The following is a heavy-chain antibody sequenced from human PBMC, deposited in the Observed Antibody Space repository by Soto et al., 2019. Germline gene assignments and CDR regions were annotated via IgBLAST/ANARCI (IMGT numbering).Heavy chain of an antibody. J-gene: IGHJ5*02. Sequence: QVRLQESGPGLVQPSETLSLTCSIFGGSMSGYHWNWIRQTPGKGVEWIGYFHNSGSPTYSSSLKSRVTISVDKSAKQSSLRLPSVTAADTAVYWCARDPVDGYACFDSWGQGVLVTVSS. CDR1: GGSMSGYH. CDR3: ARDPVDGYACFDS. D-gene: IGHD5-12*01. CDR2: FHNSGSP. V-gene: IGHV4-59*01.